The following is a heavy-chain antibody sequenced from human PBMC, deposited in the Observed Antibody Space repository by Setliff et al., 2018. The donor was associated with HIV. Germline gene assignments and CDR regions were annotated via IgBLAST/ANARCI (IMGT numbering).Heavy chain of an antibody. CDR1: GDSITSNDYY. V-gene: IGHV4-39*01. J-gene: IGHJ5*02. CDR3: ARYTSKVDWFDP. D-gene: IGHD2-2*02. CDR2: IHYNGRA. Sequence: SETLSLTCTVSGDSITSNDYYWGWIRQPPGKVLEWIGIIHYNGRAYYDPSLKSRVTISVDSSLTQFSLKLRSVTASDSALYYCARYTSKVDWFDPWGQGALVTVSS.